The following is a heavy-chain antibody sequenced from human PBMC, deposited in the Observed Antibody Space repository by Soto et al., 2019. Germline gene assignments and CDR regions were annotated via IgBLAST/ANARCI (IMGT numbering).Heavy chain of an antibody. Sequence: ASVKVSCKASGYTFTSYDINWVRQATGQGLEWMGWMNPNSGNTGYAQKFQGRVTMTRNTSTSTAYMELSSLRSEDTAVYYCARRSGYCSGGSCYGGFDPWGQGTLVTVSS. CDR3: ARRSGYCSGGSCYGGFDP. CDR1: GYTFTSYD. CDR2: MNPNSGNT. J-gene: IGHJ5*02. V-gene: IGHV1-8*01. D-gene: IGHD2-15*01.